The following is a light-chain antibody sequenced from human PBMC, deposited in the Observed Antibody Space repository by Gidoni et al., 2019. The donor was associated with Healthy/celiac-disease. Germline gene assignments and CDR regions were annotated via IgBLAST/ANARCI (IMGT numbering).Light chain of an antibody. V-gene: IGLV1-40*01. CDR1: SSNIGAGYA. CDR2: GTS. CDR3: QSYDSSLSGYVV. J-gene: IGLJ2*01. Sequence: QSVLTPPPSVSGAPGQRVTISCTGSSSNIGAGYAVHWYQQLPGTAPKLLIYGTSNRPSGVPDRFSGSKSGTSASLAITGLQAEDEADYYCQSYDSSLSGYVVFGGGTKLT.